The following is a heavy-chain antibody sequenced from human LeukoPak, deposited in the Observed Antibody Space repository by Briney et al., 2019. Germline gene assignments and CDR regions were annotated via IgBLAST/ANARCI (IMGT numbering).Heavy chain of an antibody. CDR3: ARDLGTIFGVVSALSPDYYYYMDV. Sequence: SETLSLTCTVSGGSISSGSYYWSWIRQPAGKGLEWIGRIYTSGSTNYNPSLKSRVTISVDTSKNQFSLKLSSVTAADTAVYYCARDLGTIFGVVSALSPDYYYYMDVWGKGTTVTVSS. J-gene: IGHJ6*03. CDR2: IYTSGST. V-gene: IGHV4-61*02. D-gene: IGHD3-3*01. CDR1: GGSISSGSYY.